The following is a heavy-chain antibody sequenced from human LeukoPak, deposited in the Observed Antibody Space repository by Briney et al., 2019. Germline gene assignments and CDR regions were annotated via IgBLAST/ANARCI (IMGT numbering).Heavy chain of an antibody. D-gene: IGHD3-10*01. V-gene: IGHV5-51*01. Sequence: GESLKISCEAFGYSFPNYWLAWVRQMPGKGPEWMGIIYPGDSDTRYSPSFQGQVTISADKSISTVYLQWGSLKASDTAMYYCARQPGAGWFDPWGQGTLVTVSS. CDR1: GYSFPNYW. CDR2: IYPGDSDT. CDR3: ARQPGAGWFDP. J-gene: IGHJ5*02.